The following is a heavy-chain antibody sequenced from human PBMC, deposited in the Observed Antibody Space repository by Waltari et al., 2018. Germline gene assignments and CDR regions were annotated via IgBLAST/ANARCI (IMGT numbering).Heavy chain of an antibody. D-gene: IGHD3-3*01. Sequence: QVQLQESGPGLVKPSETLSLTCTVSGGSISNYYWSWIRQSPGKGLEWIGSIYYSGSTHYNPSLKSRVTLSVDTSKNHFSLKLSSVTAADTALYYCARQGHYDFWTGYYLFDYWGQGTLVTVSS. CDR2: IYYSGST. V-gene: IGHV4-59*08. CDR1: GGSISNYY. J-gene: IGHJ4*02. CDR3: ARQGHYDFWTGYYLFDY.